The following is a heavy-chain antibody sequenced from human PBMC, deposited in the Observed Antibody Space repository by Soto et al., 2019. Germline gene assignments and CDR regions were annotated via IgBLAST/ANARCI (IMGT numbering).Heavy chain of an antibody. CDR3: ARGGAVATTARFDH. Sequence: ETLSLTCTVSGDSINNYYWSWMRLPAGKGLEWIGRIYSNGNTYYNPSLKSRVSMSVDTSKNQFSLILKTVTAADTAVYYCARGGAVATTARFDHWRQGTLVTVSS. J-gene: IGHJ4*02. CDR1: GDSINNYY. D-gene: IGHD5-12*01. V-gene: IGHV4-4*07. CDR2: IYSNGNT.